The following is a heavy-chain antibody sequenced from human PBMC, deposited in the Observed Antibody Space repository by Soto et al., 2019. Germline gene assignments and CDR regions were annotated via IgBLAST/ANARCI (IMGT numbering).Heavy chain of an antibody. J-gene: IGHJ6*02. Sequence: SETLSLTCTVSGGSISSGDYYWSCIRQPPGKGLEWIGYIYYSGSTYYNPSLKSRVTISVDTSKNQFSLKLSSVTAADTAVYYCARQLGYCSSTSCYMNYYYGMDVWGQGTTVTVSS. CDR3: ARQLGYCSSTSCYMNYYYGMDV. CDR2: IYYSGST. D-gene: IGHD2-2*02. CDR1: GGSISSGDYY. V-gene: IGHV4-30-4*01.